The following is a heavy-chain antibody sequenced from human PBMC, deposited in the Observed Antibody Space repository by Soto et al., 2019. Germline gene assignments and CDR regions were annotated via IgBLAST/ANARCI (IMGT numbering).Heavy chain of an antibody. V-gene: IGHV3-23*01. D-gene: IGHD1-26*01. Sequence: EVQLLESGGGLVQPGGSLRLSCASSGFTFSSYAMSWVRQAPGKGREWVSAISDSGGSTYYADSVKGRFTISRDNSKNTLYLKMNSLRAEDTAVYYCAKDLDSGSCDYWGQGTLVTVSA. CDR1: GFTFSSYA. CDR3: AKDLDSGSCDY. CDR2: ISDSGGST. J-gene: IGHJ4*02.